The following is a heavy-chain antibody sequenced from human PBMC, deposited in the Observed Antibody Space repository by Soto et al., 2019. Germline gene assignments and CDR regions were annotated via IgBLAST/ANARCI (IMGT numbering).Heavy chain of an antibody. V-gene: IGHV4-30-4*01. Sequence: PSETLSLTCTVSGGSISSGDYSWSWVRQSPGKSLEWIGHIYNSGITYYNPSLKSRVVISIDTSRNQFSLRLNSLTAADRAVYFCARGVTVFGLFSPSWFDPWGQGTVVTVSS. CDR1: GGSISSGDYS. J-gene: IGHJ5*02. CDR3: ARGVTVFGLFSPSWFDP. D-gene: IGHD3-3*01. CDR2: IYNSGIT.